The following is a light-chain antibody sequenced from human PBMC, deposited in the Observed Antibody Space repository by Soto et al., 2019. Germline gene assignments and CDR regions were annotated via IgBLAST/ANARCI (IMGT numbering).Light chain of an antibody. CDR3: QSYDTNLSGL. Sequence: QSVLTQPPSVSGAPGQRVTISCTGSSSNIGAGYGVNWYQQLPGTAPKLLIYGSSNRPSGVPDRFSGSKSGTSASLAITGLQAEDEADYYCQSYDTNLSGLFGGGTQLTVL. J-gene: IGLJ3*02. V-gene: IGLV1-40*01. CDR2: GSS. CDR1: SSNIGAGYG.